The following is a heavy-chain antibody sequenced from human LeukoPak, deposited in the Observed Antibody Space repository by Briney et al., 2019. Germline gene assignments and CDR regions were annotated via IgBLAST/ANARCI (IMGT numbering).Heavy chain of an antibody. CDR2: IKQDGSEK. Sequence: GGSLRLSCAASGFTLSSYWMSWVRQAPGKGLEWVANIKQDGSEKYYVDSVKGRFTISRDNAKNSLYLQMNSLRAEDTAVYYCARDLKRYCSGGSCSDFDYWGQGTLVTVSS. CDR1: GFTLSSYW. V-gene: IGHV3-7*01. CDR3: ARDLKRYCSGGSCSDFDY. D-gene: IGHD2-15*01. J-gene: IGHJ4*02.